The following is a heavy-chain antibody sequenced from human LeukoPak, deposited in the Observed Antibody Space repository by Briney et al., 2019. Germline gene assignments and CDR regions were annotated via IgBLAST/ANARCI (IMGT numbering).Heavy chain of an antibody. Sequence: PSQTLSLTCTVSGGSISSGDYYWSWIRQPPGKGLEWIGYIYYSGSTYYNPSLKSRVTISVDTSKNQFSLKLSSVTAADTAVYYCARGVIAAADTTGLNFDYWGQGTLVTVSS. V-gene: IGHV4-30-4*08. D-gene: IGHD6-13*01. J-gene: IGHJ4*02. CDR1: GGSISSGDYY. CDR3: ARGVIAAADTTGLNFDY. CDR2: IYYSGST.